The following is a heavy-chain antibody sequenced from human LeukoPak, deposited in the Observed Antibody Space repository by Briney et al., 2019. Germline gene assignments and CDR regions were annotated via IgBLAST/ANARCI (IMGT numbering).Heavy chain of an antibody. CDR2: ISWNSGSI. V-gene: IGHV3-9*01. J-gene: IGHJ4*02. CDR3: ARDDPYYDSSGYYCSWGY. CDR1: GFTFDDYA. D-gene: IGHD3-22*01. Sequence: GGSLRLSCAASGFTFDDYAMNWVRQAPGKGLEWVSGISWNSGSIGYADSVKGRFTISRDNAKNMLYLQMNSLRAEDTAVYYCARDDPYYDSSGYYCSWGYWGQGTLVTVSS.